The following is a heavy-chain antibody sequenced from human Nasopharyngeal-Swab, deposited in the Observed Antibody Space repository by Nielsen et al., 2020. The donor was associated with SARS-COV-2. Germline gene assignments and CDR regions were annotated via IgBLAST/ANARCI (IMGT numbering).Heavy chain of an antibody. V-gene: IGHV4-59*01. CDR3: ARDSYYYYYGMDV. J-gene: IGHJ6*02. CDR1: GGFISSYY. CDR2: IYYSGST. Sequence: SESLPLTCTASGGFISSYYLSWIRQSPGKGLEWIGYIYYSGSTHYNPSLKSRVTISADTSKNQFSLKLSSVTVADTAVYYCARDSYYYYYGMDVWGQGTTVTVSS.